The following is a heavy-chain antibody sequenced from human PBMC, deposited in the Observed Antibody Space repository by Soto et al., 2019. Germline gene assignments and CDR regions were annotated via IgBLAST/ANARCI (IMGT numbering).Heavy chain of an antibody. CDR3: ARVYCSSTSCYRFYGMDV. J-gene: IGHJ6*02. V-gene: IGHV3-33*01. CDR1: GFTFSSYG. D-gene: IGHD2-2*01. CDR2: IWYDGSNK. Sequence: PGGSLRLSCAASGFTFSSYGMHWVRQAPGKGLEWVAVIWYDGSNKYYADSVKGRFTISRDNSKSTLYLQMNSLRAEDTAVYYCARVYCSSTSCYRFYGMDVWGQGTTVTVSS.